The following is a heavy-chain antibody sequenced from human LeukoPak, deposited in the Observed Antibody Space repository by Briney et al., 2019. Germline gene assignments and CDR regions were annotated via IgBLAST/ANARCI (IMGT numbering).Heavy chain of an antibody. CDR1: GYTFTSYD. J-gene: IGHJ5*02. CDR2: MNPNSGNT. CDR3: ARARRGSSGRGWFDP. V-gene: IGHV1-8*01. D-gene: IGHD6-19*01. Sequence: APVKVSCKASGYTFTSYDINWVRQATGQGLEWMGWMNPNSGNTGYAQKFQGRVTMTRNTSISTAYMELSSLRSEDTAVYYCARARRGSSGRGWFDPWGQGTLVTVSS.